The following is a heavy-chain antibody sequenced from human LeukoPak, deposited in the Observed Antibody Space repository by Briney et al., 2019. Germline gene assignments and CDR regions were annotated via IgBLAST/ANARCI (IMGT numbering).Heavy chain of an antibody. D-gene: IGHD6-13*01. CDR1: GFTFSSYS. CDR2: INTDARTI. V-gene: IGHV3-74*01. Sequence: GGSLRLSCAASGFTFSSYSMNWVRQAPGKELEWVSHINTDARTIAYAAFVKGRFTISRDNAKNTLYLQMNNLRAEDTALYYCVRGQATAWGLDYWGQGTLVTVSS. J-gene: IGHJ4*02. CDR3: VRGQATAWGLDY.